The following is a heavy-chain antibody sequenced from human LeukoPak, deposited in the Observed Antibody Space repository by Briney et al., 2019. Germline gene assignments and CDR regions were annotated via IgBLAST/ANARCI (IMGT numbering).Heavy chain of an antibody. CDR3: AKEAHVAVTTYDY. CDR1: GFTFGTYG. D-gene: IGHD2-21*02. J-gene: IGHJ4*02. CDR2: ISSSGGGT. V-gene: IGHV3-23*01. Sequence: GGSLRLSCAASGFTFGTYGMAWVRQAPGKGLEWASSISSSGGGTYYGDSVKGRFTISRDNSKNTLYLQMNSLRDEDTALYYCAKEAHVAVTTYDYWGQGTLVTVSS.